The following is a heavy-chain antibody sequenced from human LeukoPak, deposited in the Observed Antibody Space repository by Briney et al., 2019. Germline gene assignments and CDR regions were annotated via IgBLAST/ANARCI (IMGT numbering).Heavy chain of an antibody. V-gene: IGHV3-9*01. CDR1: GFTFDDYA. Sequence: PGGSLRLSCAAFGFTFDDYAMHWVRQAPGKGLEWISGISWNSGSIGYADSVKGRFTISRDNAKNSLYLQMNSLRAEDTALYYCAKGPLITFGGVIDYFDYWGQGTLVTVSS. D-gene: IGHD3-16*02. CDR2: ISWNSGSI. CDR3: AKGPLITFGGVIDYFDY. J-gene: IGHJ4*02.